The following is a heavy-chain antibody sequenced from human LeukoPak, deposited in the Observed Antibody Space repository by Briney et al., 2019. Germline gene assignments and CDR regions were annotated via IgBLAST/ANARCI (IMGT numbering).Heavy chain of an antibody. V-gene: IGHV3-23*01. J-gene: IGHJ6*03. CDR3: AKGASSYYYYYMDV. CDR2: ISYSGGTT. CDR1: GITFSTYG. Sequence: PGGSLRLSCAASGITFSTYGMSWVRQAPGKGLEWLSAISYSGGTTYYATSVRGRFTISRDNSKNTLYLQMNSLRAEDTAVYYCAKGASSYYYYYMDVWGKGTTVTISS.